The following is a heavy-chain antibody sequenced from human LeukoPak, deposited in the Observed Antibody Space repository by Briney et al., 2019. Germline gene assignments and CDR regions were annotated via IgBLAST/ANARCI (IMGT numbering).Heavy chain of an antibody. CDR3: ARSSESYDSSGYYSYYFDY. D-gene: IGHD3-22*01. CDR2: IYYSGST. V-gene: IGHV4-59*01. Sequence: KPSETLSLTCTVSGGSTSSYYWSWIRLPPGKGLEWIGYIYYSGSTNYNPSLRSRVTISVDTSKDQFSLKLSSVTAADTAVYYCARSSESYDSSGYYSYYFDYWGQGTLVTVSS. CDR1: GGSTSSYY. J-gene: IGHJ4*02.